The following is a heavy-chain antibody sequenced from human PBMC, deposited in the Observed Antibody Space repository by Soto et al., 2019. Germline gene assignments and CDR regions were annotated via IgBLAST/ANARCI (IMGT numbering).Heavy chain of an antibody. Sequence: GGSLRLSCAASGFTFSSYAMSWVRQAPGKGLEWVSAISGSGGSTYYADSVKGRFTISRDNSKNTLYLQMNSLRAEDTAVYYCVKVRNSGYCSGGSCVFGWFDPWGQGTLVTVSS. V-gene: IGHV3-23*01. D-gene: IGHD2-15*01. CDR2: ISGSGGST. CDR1: GFTFSSYA. J-gene: IGHJ5*02. CDR3: VKVRNSGYCSGGSCVFGWFDP.